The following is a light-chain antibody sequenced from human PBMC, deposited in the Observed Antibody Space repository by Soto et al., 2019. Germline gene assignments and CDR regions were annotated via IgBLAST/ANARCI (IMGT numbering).Light chain of an antibody. Sequence: EILLTQSPSTLSLSPGEGVTLSCRASQSVTVNSLAWYQQKPGQTPKLLIYAASTRAAAVPDRFTGSGSGTDFALTISRLEPEDFAFYYCQQYGDSPLTFGPGTKVDIK. J-gene: IGKJ3*01. CDR1: QSVTVNS. V-gene: IGKV3-20*01. CDR2: AAS. CDR3: QQYGDSPLT.